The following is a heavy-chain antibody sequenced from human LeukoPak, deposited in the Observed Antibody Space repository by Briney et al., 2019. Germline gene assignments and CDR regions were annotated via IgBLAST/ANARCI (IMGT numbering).Heavy chain of an antibody. J-gene: IGHJ4*02. D-gene: IGHD6-13*01. CDR1: GGSISSSSYH. Sequence: PSETLSLTCTVSGGSISSSSYHWGWIRQPPGKGLEWIGSIYYSGGTYYNPSLKSRVTISVDTSKNQFSLKLSSVTYADTAVYYCARQGGSSWYGGYYFDYWGQGTLVTVSS. CDR2: IYYSGGT. CDR3: ARQGGSSWYGGYYFDY. V-gene: IGHV4-39*01.